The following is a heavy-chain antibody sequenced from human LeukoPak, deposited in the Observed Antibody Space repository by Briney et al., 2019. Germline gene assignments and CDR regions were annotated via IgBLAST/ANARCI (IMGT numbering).Heavy chain of an antibody. D-gene: IGHD6-13*01. V-gene: IGHV4-4*07. Sequence: SETLSLTCTVSGGSISSYYWSWIRQPAGKGLEWIGRIYTSGSTNYNPSLKSRVTMSVDTSKNQFSLKLSSVTAADTAVYYCARVDPLPGIAAAGEERFDPWGQGTLVTVSS. J-gene: IGHJ5*02. CDR2: IYTSGST. CDR1: GGSISSYY. CDR3: ARVDPLPGIAAAGEERFDP.